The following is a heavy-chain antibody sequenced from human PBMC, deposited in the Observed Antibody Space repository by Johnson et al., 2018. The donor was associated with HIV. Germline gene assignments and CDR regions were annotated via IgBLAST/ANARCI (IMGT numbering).Heavy chain of an antibody. V-gene: IGHV3-53*01. CDR1: EFTVSSNY. Sequence: EVQLVESGGGLIQPGGSLRLSCAASEFTVSSNYMSWVRQAPGKGLEWVSVIYSGGSTFYADSVKGRFTISRDNSKNTLYLQMNNLRAEDTAVYYCAKGGEVWYGAFDFWGQGTMAIVSS. CDR3: AKGGEVWYGAFDF. CDR2: IYSGGST. D-gene: IGHD6-13*01. J-gene: IGHJ3*01.